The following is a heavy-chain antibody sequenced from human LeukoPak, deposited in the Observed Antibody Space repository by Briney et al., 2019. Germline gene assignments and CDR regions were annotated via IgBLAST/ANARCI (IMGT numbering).Heavy chain of an antibody. CDR3: ARDGMITFGGVIVIIFDI. CDR2: MNPNSGNT. CDR1: GYTFTSYD. J-gene: IGHJ3*02. Sequence: ASVKVSCKASGYTFTSYDINWVRQATGQGLEWMGWMNPNSGNTGYAQKFQGRVTMTRNTSISTAYMELSSLRSEDTAVYYCARDGMITFGGVIVIIFDIWGQGTMVTVSS. D-gene: IGHD3-16*02. V-gene: IGHV1-8*01.